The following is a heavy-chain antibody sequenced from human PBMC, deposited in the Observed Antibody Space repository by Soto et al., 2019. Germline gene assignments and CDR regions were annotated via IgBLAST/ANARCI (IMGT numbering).Heavy chain of an antibody. CDR2: IYPDDSDV. J-gene: IGHJ5*02. V-gene: IGHV5-51*01. CDR3: ERQRNAGWFDT. Sequence: GESLKISCKASGYDFSTFWIAWVRQMPGRGLEWMGVIYPDDSDVTYSPSFQGQVTISVDKSMTTAYLHWSSLRASDTATYYCERQRNAGWFDTWGQGT. CDR1: GYDFSTFW.